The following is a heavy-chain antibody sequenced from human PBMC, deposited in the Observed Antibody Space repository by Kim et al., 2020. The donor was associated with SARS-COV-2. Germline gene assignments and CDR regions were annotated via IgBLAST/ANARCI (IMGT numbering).Heavy chain of an antibody. J-gene: IGHJ5*02. V-gene: IGHV1-3*01. Sequence: ASVKVSCKASGYTFTSYTMHWVRQAPGQRLEWLGWIAAGNGNIRFAQNFQGRLIISRDTSTTTAYMELSSLRPEDTAVYYCARGSGSGSLDPWGQEPWSPSPQ. D-gene: IGHD3-10*01. CDR2: IAAGNGNI. CDR1: GYTFTSYT. CDR3: ARGSGSGSLDP.